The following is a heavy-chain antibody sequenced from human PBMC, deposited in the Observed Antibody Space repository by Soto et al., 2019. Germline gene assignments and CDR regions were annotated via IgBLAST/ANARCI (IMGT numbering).Heavy chain of an antibody. CDR2: ISAYNGIT. CDR3: GRDGSSSGWYNNWFDP. D-gene: IGHD6-19*01. CDR1: GYTFTSYG. V-gene: IGHV1-18*01. J-gene: IGHJ5*02. Sequence: ASVKVSCKASGYTFTSYGISWVRQAPGQGLERMGWISAYNGITNYAQKKQGRVTMTTDTSTSTAYKKLRSLRSDDTAEEYCGRDGSSSGWYNNWFDPWGQGTLVTVSS.